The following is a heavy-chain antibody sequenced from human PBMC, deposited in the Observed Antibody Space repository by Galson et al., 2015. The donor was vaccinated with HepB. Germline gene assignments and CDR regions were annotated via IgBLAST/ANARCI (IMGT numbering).Heavy chain of an antibody. J-gene: IGHJ6*03. Sequence: QVQLQESGPGLVKPSETLSLTCAVYGGSFSGFYWSWIRQPPGKGLEWIGEIDDRKSTNYSPSLKSRVTISVDTSKKQFSLKLSSVTAADTAVYYCARGPRSSPLFRGNYYYYMDVWGKGTAVTVSS. CDR3: ARGPRSSPLFRGNYYYYMDV. D-gene: IGHD3-10*02. CDR1: GGSFSGFY. V-gene: IGHV4-34*10. CDR2: IDDRKST.